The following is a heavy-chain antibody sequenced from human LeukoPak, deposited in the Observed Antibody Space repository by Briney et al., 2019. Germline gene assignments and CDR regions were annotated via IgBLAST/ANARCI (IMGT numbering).Heavy chain of an antibody. CDR3: ASGYYRY. J-gene: IGHJ4*02. CDR1: GFSFVKSG. Sequence: GGSLRLSCAASGFSFVKSGMHWVRQAPGKGLEWVALISYDGNNRHYADSVKGRFTISRDDSKSTMYLQIDSLRPEDTAVYYCASGYYRYWGQGTLVTVSS. D-gene: IGHD3-22*01. V-gene: IGHV3-30*03. CDR2: ISYDGNNR.